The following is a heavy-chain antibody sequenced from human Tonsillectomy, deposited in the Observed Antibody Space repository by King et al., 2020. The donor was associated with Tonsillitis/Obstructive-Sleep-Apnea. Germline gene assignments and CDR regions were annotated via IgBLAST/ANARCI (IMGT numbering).Heavy chain of an antibody. Sequence: VQLQQWGAGLLKPSETLSLTCAVYGGSFSDYYWTWIRQPPGKGLEWIGEINHSGTTNYKKSLKSRVTISVDTSKNQFSLKLSSVTAADTAVYYCAREGKEGYYDFWSAYFEYWGQGGLVTVSS. CDR2: INHSGTT. V-gene: IGHV4-34*01. CDR1: GGSFSDYY. J-gene: IGHJ4*02. D-gene: IGHD3-3*01. CDR3: AREGKEGYYDFWSAYFEY.